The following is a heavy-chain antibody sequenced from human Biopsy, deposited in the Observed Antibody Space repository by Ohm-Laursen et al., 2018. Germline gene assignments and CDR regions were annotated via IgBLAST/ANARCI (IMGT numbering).Heavy chain of an antibody. CDR3: TTSAEYGALDY. CDR2: FVPEDDER. D-gene: IGHD2-2*01. J-gene: IGHJ4*02. V-gene: IGHV1-24*01. CDR1: GYVLSELS. Sequence: GASVKVSCKVSGYVLSELSMRWVRQAPGKGLEWMGGFVPEDDERIYAQKFQGRVTMTADTSTGTAYMELRGLRSDDTAVYFCTTSAEYGALDYWGQGTLVTVSS.